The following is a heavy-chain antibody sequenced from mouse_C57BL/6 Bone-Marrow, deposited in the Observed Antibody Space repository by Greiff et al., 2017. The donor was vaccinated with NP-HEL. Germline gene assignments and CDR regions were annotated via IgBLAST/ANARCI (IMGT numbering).Heavy chain of an antibody. CDR2: ISNDGGCT. CDR1: EYAFPCYD. D-gene: IGHD2-5*01. V-gene: IGHV5-2*01. J-gene: IGHJ1*03. Sequence: EVHLVESGGGLVQPGESLKLSCASYEYAFPCYDMSWVRQTPEKRLELVAAISNDGGCTYYPDTIESRFTISRDNAKNTLYLQMRSLTSADTALSYYASKNEGDSNRYFDVWGRGTTVTVSS. CDR3: ASKNEGDSNRYFDV.